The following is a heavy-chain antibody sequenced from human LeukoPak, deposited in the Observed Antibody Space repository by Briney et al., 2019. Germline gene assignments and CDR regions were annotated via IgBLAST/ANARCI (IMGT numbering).Heavy chain of an antibody. Sequence: GGSLRLSCAASGFAFGKYAMRWVRQAPGKGLEWVSAVSGSGTSTYYADSVKGRFTVSRDNSKNTLYLQLNSLSAEDTAVYYCAKRYYGSGSYHNFDSWGQGTLVTVSS. CDR2: VSGSGTST. J-gene: IGHJ4*02. V-gene: IGHV3-23*01. CDR1: GFAFGKYA. CDR3: AKRYYGSGSYHNFDS. D-gene: IGHD3-10*01.